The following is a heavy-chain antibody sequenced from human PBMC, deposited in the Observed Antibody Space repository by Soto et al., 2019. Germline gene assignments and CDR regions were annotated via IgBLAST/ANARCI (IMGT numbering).Heavy chain of an antibody. Sequence: GGSLRLSCAASGFTFSSYSMHWVRQAPGKGLEWVSSICSSGSNKYYADSVKGRFTISRDNSKNTLYLQMNSLRAEDTAVYYCARSLTYLDVWGQGTTVTVSS. V-gene: IGHV3-21*01. D-gene: IGHD3-10*01. CDR2: ICSSGSNK. CDR1: GFTFSSYS. CDR3: ARSLTYLDV. J-gene: IGHJ6*02.